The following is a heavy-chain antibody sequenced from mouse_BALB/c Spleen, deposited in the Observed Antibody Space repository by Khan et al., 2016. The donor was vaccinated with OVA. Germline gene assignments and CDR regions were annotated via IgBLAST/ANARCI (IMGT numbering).Heavy chain of an antibody. Sequence: VRLQQSGTVLARPGASVKLSCKGSGYTFTNFWMHWVKQRPGQGLEWIGVIYPGNSDTNYNQKFKGKAKLTAVTSTSTAYMELNSLTKEDSAVYYCSRNGFGNYEGWDYWGQGTTLTVSS. J-gene: IGHJ2*01. D-gene: IGHD2-1*01. V-gene: IGHV1-5*01. CDR3: SRNGFGNYEGWDY. CDR1: GYTFTNFW. CDR2: IYPGNSDT.